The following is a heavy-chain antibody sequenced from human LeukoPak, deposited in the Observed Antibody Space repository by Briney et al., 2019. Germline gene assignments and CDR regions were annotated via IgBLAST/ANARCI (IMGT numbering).Heavy chain of an antibody. CDR2: IISDGSSA. J-gene: IGHJ3*02. CDR3: ARVSLFALSWELTRGAFDI. CDR1: GFTFSSYW. V-gene: IGHV3-74*01. D-gene: IGHD1-26*01. Sequence: GGSLRLSCAASGFTFSSYWMHWVRQAPGKGLVWVSRIISDGSSATYADSVKGRFTISRDNAKNTLYLQMNSLRAEDTAVYYCARVSLFALSWELTRGAFDIWGQGTMVTVSS.